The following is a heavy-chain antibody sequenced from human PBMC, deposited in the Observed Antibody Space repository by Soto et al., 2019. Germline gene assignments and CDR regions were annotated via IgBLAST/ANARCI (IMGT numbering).Heavy chain of an antibody. J-gene: IGHJ6*02. Sequence: QVQLVESGGGVVQPGRSLRLSCAASGFTFSSYGMHWVRQAPGKGLEWVAVIWYDGSNKYYADSVKGRFTISRDNSKNTLYLQMNSLRDEDTAVYYCAKSLVERRRRYYYGMDVWGQGTTVTVSS. CDR2: IWYDGSNK. V-gene: IGHV3-33*06. CDR3: AKSLVERRRRYYYGMDV. CDR1: GFTFSSYG. D-gene: IGHD1-1*01.